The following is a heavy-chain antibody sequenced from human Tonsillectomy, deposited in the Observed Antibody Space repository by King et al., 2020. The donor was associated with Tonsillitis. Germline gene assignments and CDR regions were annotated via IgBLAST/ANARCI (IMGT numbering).Heavy chain of an antibody. CDR3: ARNRELLYNYFDY. CDR1: GGSISSYY. J-gene: IGHJ4*02. Sequence: QLQESGPGLVKPSETLSLTCTVSGGSISSYYWSWVRQPPGKGLEWIGYIYYSGSTNYNPPLKSRVTISVDTSKNQFSLKLSSVTAADTAVYYCARNRELLYNYFDYWGQGTLVTVSS. D-gene: IGHD3-10*01. V-gene: IGHV4-59*01. CDR2: IYYSGST.